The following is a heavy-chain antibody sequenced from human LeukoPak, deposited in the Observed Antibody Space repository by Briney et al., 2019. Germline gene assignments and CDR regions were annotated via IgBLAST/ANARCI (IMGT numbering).Heavy chain of an antibody. D-gene: IGHD2-8*01. J-gene: IGHJ3*02. CDR1: GYTFTSYG. Sequence: SVKVSCKASGYTFTSYGISWVRQAPEQGLEWMGWISAYNGNTNYAQKLQGRVTMTTDTSTSTAYMELRSLRSDDTAVYYCARVGYCTNGVCYDAFDIWGQGTMVTVSS. CDR3: ARVGYCTNGVCYDAFDI. CDR2: ISAYNGNT. V-gene: IGHV1-18*01.